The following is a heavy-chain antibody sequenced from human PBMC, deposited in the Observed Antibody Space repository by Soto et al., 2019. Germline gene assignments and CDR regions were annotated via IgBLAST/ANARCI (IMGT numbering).Heavy chain of an antibody. CDR1: GYSFANFD. J-gene: IGHJ4*02. V-gene: IGHV1-18*01. CDR2: ISTYTGDT. Sequence: ASVKVSCRASGYSFANFDVTWVRQAPGQGLEWMGWISTYTGDTRFTQKFQDRVTLTTDASTTTAYMELRSLRSDDTAIYYCAKGNDGYDLTDWGQGTLVTVSS. D-gene: IGHD5-12*01. CDR3: AKGNDGYDLTD.